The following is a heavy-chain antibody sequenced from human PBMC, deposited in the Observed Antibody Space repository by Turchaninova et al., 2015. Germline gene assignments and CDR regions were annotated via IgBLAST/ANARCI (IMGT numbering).Heavy chain of an antibody. V-gene: IGHV4-34*01. D-gene: IGHD3-3*01. CDR2: IKHSGST. CDR3: ARVRTIFGVVSRVDY. CDR1: GGSFSGSY. Sequence: QVQLQQWGAGLLKPSETLSLTCAVYGGSFSGSYWSWIRQPPGQGLEWIGEIKHSGSTNYIPSLTSRVTITVGTSKRQFSRRLSSLTAADTAVYYWARVRTIFGVVSRVDYWGQGTLVTVSS. J-gene: IGHJ4*02.